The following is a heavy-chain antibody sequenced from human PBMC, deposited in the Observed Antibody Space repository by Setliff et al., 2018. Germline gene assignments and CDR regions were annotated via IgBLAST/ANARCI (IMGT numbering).Heavy chain of an antibody. CDR1: GYTFTGYY. CDR2: INPSSGAT. J-gene: IGHJ3*02. V-gene: IGHV1-2*06. Sequence: ASVKVSCKASGYTFTGYYMYWVRQAPGQGLEWMGRINPSSGATIYAQKFQGRVTMTSXXXISXXXXXXXXLRSDDTAVYFCARDGGGDSDAFDIWGQGTMVTVSS. D-gene: IGHD3-16*01. CDR3: ARDGGGDSDAFDI.